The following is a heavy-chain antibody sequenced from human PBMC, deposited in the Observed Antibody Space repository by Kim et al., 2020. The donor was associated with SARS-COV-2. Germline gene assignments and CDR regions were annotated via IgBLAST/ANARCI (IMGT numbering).Heavy chain of an antibody. V-gene: IGHV1-46*01. D-gene: IGHD6-19*01. CDR1: GYTFTSYY. J-gene: IGHJ4*02. Sequence: ASVKVSCKASGYTFTSYYMHWVRQAPGQGLEWMGLINPSGGRTRSAQQVQGRAPLTRDTSTSTADMELRSLRSEDTAVSYCARVRGVAVAGGAFDYWGRGTLVSVAS. CDR2: INPSGGRT. CDR3: ARVRGVAVAGGAFDY.